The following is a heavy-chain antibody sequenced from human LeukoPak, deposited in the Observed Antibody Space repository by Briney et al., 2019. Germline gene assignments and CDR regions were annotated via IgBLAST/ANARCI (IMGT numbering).Heavy chain of an antibody. Sequence: PETLSLTCSVSGYSISSGYNWGWIRQPPGKGLEWIGYIYHSGTTYYNPSLRSRVTISVDTSKNQFSLNLSSVTAADTAVYYCARDLGNWFDPWGQGTLVTVSS. D-gene: IGHD1-26*01. V-gene: IGHV4-38-2*02. CDR1: GYSISSGYN. J-gene: IGHJ5*02. CDR2: IYHSGTT. CDR3: ARDLGNWFDP.